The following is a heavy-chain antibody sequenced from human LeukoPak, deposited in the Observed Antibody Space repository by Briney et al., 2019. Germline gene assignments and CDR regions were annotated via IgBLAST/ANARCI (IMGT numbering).Heavy chain of an antibody. V-gene: IGHV4-39*07. CDR1: GGSISSSSYY. J-gene: IGHJ3*02. D-gene: IGHD1-1*01. CDR3: ARGRRNFDI. CDR2: INHSGST. Sequence: SETLSLTCTVSGGSISSSSYYWGWIRQPPGKGLEWIGEINHSGSTNYNPSLKSRVTISVDTSKNQFSLKLSSVTAADTAVYYCARGRRNFDIWGQGTMVTVSS.